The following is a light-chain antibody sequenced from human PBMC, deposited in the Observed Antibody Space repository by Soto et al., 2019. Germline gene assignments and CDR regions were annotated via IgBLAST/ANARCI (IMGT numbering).Light chain of an antibody. Sequence: EIVLTQSPATLSLSPGERATLSCRASQSVSSYLAWYQQKPGQAPRLLIYDASNRATGIPARFSGSGSGTXXXXXXSXLEPEDFAVYYCQQRSNWPHFGQGTKLEIK. CDR2: DAS. CDR3: QQRSNWPH. J-gene: IGKJ2*01. V-gene: IGKV3-11*01. CDR1: QSVSSY.